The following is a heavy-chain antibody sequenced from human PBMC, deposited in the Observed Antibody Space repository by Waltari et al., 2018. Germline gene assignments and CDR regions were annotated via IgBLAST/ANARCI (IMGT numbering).Heavy chain of an antibody. CDR2: IYHSGST. D-gene: IGHD6-13*01. CDR1: GYSISSGYY. J-gene: IGHJ6*03. V-gene: IGHV4-38-2*02. Sequence: QVQLQESGPGLVKPSETLSLTCTVSGYSISSGYYWGWIRQPPGKGLEWIGSIYHSGSTYYTPSLKSRVTISVDTSKNQFSLKLSSVTAADTAVYYCAGQQLVRDYYYYMDVWGKGTTVTVSS. CDR3: AGQQLVRDYYYYMDV.